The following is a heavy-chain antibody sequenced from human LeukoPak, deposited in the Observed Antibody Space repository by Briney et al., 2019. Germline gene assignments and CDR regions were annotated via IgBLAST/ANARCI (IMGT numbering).Heavy chain of an antibody. CDR3: ARCPSSGSYSYFDY. V-gene: IGHV4-34*01. D-gene: IGHD1-26*01. CDR1: GGSFSGYY. CDR2: INHSGST. J-gene: IGHJ4*02. Sequence: SETLSLTCAVYGGSFSGYYWSWIRQPPGKGLEWIGEINHSGSTNYNPSLKSRVTISVDTSKNQFSLKLSSVTAADTAVYYCARCPSSGSYSYFDYWGQGTLVTVSS.